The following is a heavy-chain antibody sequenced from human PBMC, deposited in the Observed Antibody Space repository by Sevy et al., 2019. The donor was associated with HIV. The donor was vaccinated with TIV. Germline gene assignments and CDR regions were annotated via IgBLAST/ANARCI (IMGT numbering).Heavy chain of an antibody. J-gene: IGHJ4*02. CDR1: GFTFSSYA. CDR3: AKDSGGSGYDRLDY. Sequence: WGSLRLSCAASGFTFSSYAMTWVRQAPGKGLEWVSSISDNGGGTYYADSVKGRFTISRDNSKNTLDLQMSSLRAEDTALYYCAKDSGGSGYDRLDYWGQGTLVTVSS. CDR2: ISDNGGGT. D-gene: IGHD2-15*01. V-gene: IGHV3-23*01.